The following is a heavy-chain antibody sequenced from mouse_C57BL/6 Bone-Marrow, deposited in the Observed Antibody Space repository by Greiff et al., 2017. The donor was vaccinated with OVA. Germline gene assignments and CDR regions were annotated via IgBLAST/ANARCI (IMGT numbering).Heavy chain of an antibody. CDR1: GFNIKDDY. Sequence: EVQLQESGAELVRPGASVKLSCTASGFNIKDDYMHWVKQRPEQGLEWIGWIDPENGDTEYASKFQGKATITADTSSNTAYLQLSSLTSEDTAVYYCTKHSNDDAYWGQGTLVTVSA. V-gene: IGHV14-4*01. CDR2: IDPENGDT. J-gene: IGHJ3*01. CDR3: TKHSNDDAY. D-gene: IGHD2-12*01.